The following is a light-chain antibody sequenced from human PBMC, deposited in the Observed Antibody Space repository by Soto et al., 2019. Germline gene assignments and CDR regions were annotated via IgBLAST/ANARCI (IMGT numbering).Light chain of an antibody. CDR3: XXXXXXXPKYT. V-gene: IGKV3-15*01. Sequence: EIVMTQSPATLSVSPGGRATLSCRASQSVSSYLAWYQQRPGQPPRLLIYGASTRATGIPARFSGSGSGTEFSLTISSLQSEDFAXXXXXXXXXXXPKYTLGQGTKLEIK. J-gene: IGKJ2*01. CDR2: GAS. CDR1: QSVSSY.